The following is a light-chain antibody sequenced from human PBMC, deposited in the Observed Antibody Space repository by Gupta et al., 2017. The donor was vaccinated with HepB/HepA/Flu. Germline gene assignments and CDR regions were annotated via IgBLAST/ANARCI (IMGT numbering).Light chain of an antibody. CDR2: HTN. Sequence: AVPSHEPSLTVSPGGTLTLTCDPTTGTVPSDHFPYWLQQKPGQAPRILIYHTNYRHSWTPARFSGSLSGGKAALTLSGAQPEDEADYYCVLSYGESRVFGGGTKLTVL. J-gene: IGLJ3*02. CDR1: TGTVPSDHF. CDR3: VLSYGESRV. V-gene: IGLV7-46*01.